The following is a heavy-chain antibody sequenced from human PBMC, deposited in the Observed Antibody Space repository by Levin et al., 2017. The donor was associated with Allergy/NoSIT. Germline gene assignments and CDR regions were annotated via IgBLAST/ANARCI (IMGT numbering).Heavy chain of an antibody. CDR3: AINNAHQGWFDP. CDR1: GFTFSDYY. Sequence: PVASVKVSCAASGFTFSDYYMNWIRQAPGKGLEWISYISSSGSFIYYADSVKGRFTISRDNAKNSLYLQMNSLRAEDTAVYYCAINNAHQGWFDPWGQGTLVTVSS. V-gene: IGHV3-11*01. J-gene: IGHJ5*02. D-gene: IGHD1-14*01. CDR2: ISSSGSFI.